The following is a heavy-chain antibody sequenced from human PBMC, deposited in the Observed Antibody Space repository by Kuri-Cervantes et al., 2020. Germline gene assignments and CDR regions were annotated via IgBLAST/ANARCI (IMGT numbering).Heavy chain of an antibody. V-gene: IGHV3-7*01. CDR2: IKQDGSAR. Sequence: GESLKISCVASGFTFSSYWMNWVRQAPGKGLEWVAIIKQDGSARYYADSVKGRFIISRDNSKNTLDLQMNSLRAEDTAVYYCARDRGMMLLWFGGGMDVWGQGTTVTVSS. CDR3: ARDRGMMLLWFGGGMDV. D-gene: IGHD3-10*01. CDR1: GFTFSSYW. J-gene: IGHJ6*02.